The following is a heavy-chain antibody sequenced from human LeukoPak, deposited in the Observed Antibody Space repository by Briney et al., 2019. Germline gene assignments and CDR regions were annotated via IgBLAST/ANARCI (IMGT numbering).Heavy chain of an antibody. CDR2: INHGGST. J-gene: IGHJ4*02. CDR1: NGSFSGFH. Sequence: SETLSLTCAVYNGSFSGFHLSWIRQPPGKGLEWIGEINHGGSTNYNPSLKSRVTISVDTSKNQFSLKLSSVTAADTAVYYCARGGGSFDYWGQGTLVTVSS. CDR3: ARGGGSFDY. D-gene: IGHD4-23*01. V-gene: IGHV4-34*01.